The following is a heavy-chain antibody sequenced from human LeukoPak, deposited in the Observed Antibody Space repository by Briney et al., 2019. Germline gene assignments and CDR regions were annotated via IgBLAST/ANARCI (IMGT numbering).Heavy chain of an antibody. D-gene: IGHD2-15*01. Sequence: GGSLRLSCTASGFTLSSYALHWVRQAPGKGLEYVSAISSDGGATYYANSVKGRFTISRDNSKNTLYLQMGSLRAEDMAVYYCARVQGGGAFDIWGQGTMVTVSS. CDR2: ISSDGGAT. CDR1: GFTLSSYA. CDR3: ARVQGGGAFDI. J-gene: IGHJ3*02. V-gene: IGHV3-64*01.